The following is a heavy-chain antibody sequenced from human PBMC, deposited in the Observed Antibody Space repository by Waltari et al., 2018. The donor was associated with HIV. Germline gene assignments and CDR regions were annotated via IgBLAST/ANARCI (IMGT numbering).Heavy chain of an antibody. V-gene: IGHV3-23*04. CDR1: GFTFSMYV. CDR2: ISGNGGSR. Sequence: EVQLVESGGGLVQPGESLRLSCAASGFTFSMYVRTWVRQAPGKGVQGVAGISGNGGSRYYTDSVKGRFTISRDNSKKTLYLQMDSLRAEDTAVYYCAKVPVLPTGREDYWGQGTLVTVSS. D-gene: IGHD2-2*01. CDR3: AKVPVLPTGREDY. J-gene: IGHJ4*02.